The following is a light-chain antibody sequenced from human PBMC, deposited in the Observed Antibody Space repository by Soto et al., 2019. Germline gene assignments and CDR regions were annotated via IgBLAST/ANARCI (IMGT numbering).Light chain of an antibody. Sequence: CWSSQRVSGGFLAWYQQKPGLAPRLILYDTSFRATGIPDRFSGSGSGTDFTLTISSLEPEDFAVYYCQQRSNWPPITFGQGTRLEIK. CDR2: DTS. CDR1: QRVSGGF. J-gene: IGKJ5*01. CDR3: QQRSNWPPIT. V-gene: IGKV3D-20*02.